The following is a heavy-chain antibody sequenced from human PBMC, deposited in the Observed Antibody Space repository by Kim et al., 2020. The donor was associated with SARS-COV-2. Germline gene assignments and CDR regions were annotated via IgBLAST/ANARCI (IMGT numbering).Heavy chain of an antibody. D-gene: IGHD3-22*01. CDR1: GFTFSDYY. Sequence: GGSLRLSCAASGFTFSDYYMSWIRQAPGKGLEWVSYISSSSSYTNYADSVKGRFTISRDNAKNSLYLQMNSLRAEDTAVYYCATSWGYYYDSSDYWGQGTLVTVSS. V-gene: IGHV3-11*06. CDR2: ISSSSSYT. J-gene: IGHJ4*02. CDR3: ATSWGYYYDSSDY.